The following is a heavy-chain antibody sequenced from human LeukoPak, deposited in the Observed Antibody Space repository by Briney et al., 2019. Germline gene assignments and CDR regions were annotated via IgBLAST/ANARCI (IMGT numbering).Heavy chain of an antibody. J-gene: IGHJ3*02. Sequence: PSETLSLTCAVSGYSISSGYYWGWIRQPPGKGLEWIGSIYHSGSTYYNPSLTSRVTISVDTSKNQFSLKLSSVTAADTAVYYCAIRYYYDSSGYYWADAFDIWGQGTMVTVSS. CDR1: GYSISSGYY. V-gene: IGHV4-38-2*01. D-gene: IGHD3-22*01. CDR2: IYHSGST. CDR3: AIRYYYDSSGYYWADAFDI.